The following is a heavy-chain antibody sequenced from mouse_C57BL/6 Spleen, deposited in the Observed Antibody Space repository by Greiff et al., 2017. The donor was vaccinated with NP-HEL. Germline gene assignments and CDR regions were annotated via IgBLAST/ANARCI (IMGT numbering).Heavy chain of an antibody. V-gene: IGHV5-4*01. J-gene: IGHJ3*01. CDR3: ARDRNPFAY. CDR1: GFTFSSYA. CDR2: ISDGGSYT. Sequence: EVKLMESGGGLVKPGGSLKLSCAASGFTFSSYAMSWVRQTPEKRLEWVATISDGGSYTYYPDNVKGRFTISRDNAKNNLYLQMSHLKSEDTAMYYCARDRNPFAYWGQGTLVTVSA.